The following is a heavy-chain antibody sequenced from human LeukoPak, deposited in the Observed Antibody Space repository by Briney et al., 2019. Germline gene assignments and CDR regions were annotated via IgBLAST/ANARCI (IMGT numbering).Heavy chain of an antibody. Sequence: GGSLRLSCAASVFTFSHYWMHWVRQAPGKGLVWVSRINSDGSTTTYADSVKGRFTISRDNAKNTLHLQMNSLRAEDTAVYYCARGTFDGDFWSGWGQGTLVTVSS. D-gene: IGHD3-3*01. CDR2: INSDGSTT. J-gene: IGHJ4*02. CDR1: VFTFSHYW. V-gene: IGHV3-74*01. CDR3: ARGTFDGDFWSG.